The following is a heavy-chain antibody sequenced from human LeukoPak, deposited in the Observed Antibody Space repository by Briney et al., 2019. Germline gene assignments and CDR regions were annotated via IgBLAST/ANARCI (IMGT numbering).Heavy chain of an antibody. J-gene: IGHJ4*02. CDR2: INSDGSST. V-gene: IGHV3-74*01. Sequence: GGSLRLSCAASGFTFSSYWMHWVRQAPGKGLVWVSRINSDGSSTTYADSVKDRFTISIDNAKNTLYLQMNSLRADDTAVYYCAKVTAVASTGALDYWGQGTLVTVSS. D-gene: IGHD6-19*01. CDR1: GFTFSSYW. CDR3: AKVTAVASTGALDY.